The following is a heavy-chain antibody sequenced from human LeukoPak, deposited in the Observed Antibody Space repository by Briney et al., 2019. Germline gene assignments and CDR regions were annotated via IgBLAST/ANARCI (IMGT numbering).Heavy chain of an antibody. V-gene: IGHV3-23*01. D-gene: IGHD3-22*01. J-gene: IGHJ4*02. CDR1: GFTFSSYA. Sequence: GASVKVSCKASGFTFSSYAMSWVRQAPGKGLEWVSAISGSGGSTYYADSVKGRFTISRDNSKNTLYLQMNSLRAEDTAVYYCAKVYDSSGYYYDYWGQGTLVTVSS. CDR2: ISGSGGST. CDR3: AKVYDSSGYYYDY.